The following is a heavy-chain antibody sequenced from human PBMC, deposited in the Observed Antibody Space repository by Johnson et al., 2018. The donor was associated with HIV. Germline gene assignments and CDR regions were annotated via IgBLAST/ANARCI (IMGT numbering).Heavy chain of an antibody. V-gene: IGHV3-23*04. J-gene: IGHJ3*02. Sequence: EVQLVESGGGLVKPGGSLRLSCAASGFTVSSNYMSWVRQAPGKGLEWVSVISGSGGSTYYADSVKGRFTISRDNSKNTLYLQMNSRRAEDTAVYYCAKDITGTDHAFDIWGQGTMVTVSS. D-gene: IGHD1-20*01. CDR2: ISGSGGST. CDR1: GFTVSSNY. CDR3: AKDITGTDHAFDI.